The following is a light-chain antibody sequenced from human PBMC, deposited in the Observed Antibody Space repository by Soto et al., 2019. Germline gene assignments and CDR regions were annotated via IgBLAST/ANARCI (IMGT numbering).Light chain of an antibody. Sequence: EIVLTQSPGTLSLSPGERATLSCRASQSVSSSYVAWYQQKPGQAPRLLIYGASSRATGIPARFSGSGSGTDFTLTISRLEPEDFAVYYCQQYDSSPTYTFGQGTKLEIK. V-gene: IGKV3-20*01. CDR1: QSVSSSY. J-gene: IGKJ2*01. CDR3: QQYDSSPTYT. CDR2: GAS.